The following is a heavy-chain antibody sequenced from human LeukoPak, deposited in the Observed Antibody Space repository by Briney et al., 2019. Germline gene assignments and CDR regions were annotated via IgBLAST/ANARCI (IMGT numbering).Heavy chain of an antibody. CDR2: IKQDGSEK. J-gene: IGHJ5*02. D-gene: IGHD2-21*01. CDR3: ARVWLGSFDP. Sequence: GGSLRLSCVASAFRFSNYWMSWLRQAPGKGLEWVANIKQDGSEKHYVDSVKGRFTIFRDNAKNSLFLQMNTLTNEDTAVYYCARVWLGSFDPWGQGTLVTVSS. V-gene: IGHV3-7*02. CDR1: AFRFSNYW.